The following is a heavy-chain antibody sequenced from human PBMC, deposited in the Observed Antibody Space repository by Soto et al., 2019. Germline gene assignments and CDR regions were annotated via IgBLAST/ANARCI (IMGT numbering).Heavy chain of an antibody. CDR1: GGSIRSYY. Sequence: TLSLTCTVSGGSIRSYYWSWIRQPPGKGLEWIGYVYYSGSTKYNPSLKSRVTISVDSSKNQFSLKLDSVTAADTAVYYCARLGGYYQAFDHWGQGTLVTVSS. J-gene: IGHJ4*02. D-gene: IGHD3-3*01. CDR2: VYYSGST. V-gene: IGHV4-59*08. CDR3: ARLGGYYQAFDH.